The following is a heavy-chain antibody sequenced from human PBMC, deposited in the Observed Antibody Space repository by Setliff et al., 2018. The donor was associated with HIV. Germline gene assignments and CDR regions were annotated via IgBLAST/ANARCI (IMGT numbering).Heavy chain of an antibody. CDR3: ARERLSRLGFDY. D-gene: IGHD1-1*01. CDR2: IYYSGGT. V-gene: IGHV4-59*01. CDR1: GDFISSDYY. Sequence: SETLSLTCTVSGDFISSDYYWSWIRQPPGKGLEWIGYIYYSGGTTYNPSIKSRVTISVVTSKNQFSLKLSSVTAADTAVYYCARERLSRLGFDYWGQGTLVTVSS. J-gene: IGHJ4*02.